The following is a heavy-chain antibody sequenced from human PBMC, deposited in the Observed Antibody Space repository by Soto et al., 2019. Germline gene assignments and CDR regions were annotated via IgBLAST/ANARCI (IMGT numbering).Heavy chain of an antibody. CDR3: ARSYYYDSSGYSYYYYGMDV. CDR2: IYSGGST. J-gene: IGHJ6*02. CDR1: GFVVGNKS. V-gene: IGHV3-53*01. D-gene: IGHD3-22*01. Sequence: GGSLRLSCGASGFVVGNKSMTWVRQAPGKGLEWVALIYSGGSTYYADSVKGRFTISRDNSKNTLYLQMNSLRAEDTAVYYCARSYYYDSSGYSYYYYGMDVWGQGTTVTVSS.